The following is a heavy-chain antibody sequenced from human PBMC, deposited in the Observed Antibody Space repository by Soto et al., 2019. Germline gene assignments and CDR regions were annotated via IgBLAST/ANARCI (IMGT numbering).Heavy chain of an antibody. CDR1: GFTFSNYA. D-gene: IGHD3-10*01. CDR3: ARNGSGNYYHFDY. Sequence: GSLRLSCAASGFTFSNYAMHWVRQAPGKGLEWVAVISYDGRNKYYADSVKGRFTISRDNSKNTLYLQVNSLRADDTAVYYCARNGSGNYYHFDYWGQGTLVTVS. V-gene: IGHV3-30*04. J-gene: IGHJ4*02. CDR2: ISYDGRNK.